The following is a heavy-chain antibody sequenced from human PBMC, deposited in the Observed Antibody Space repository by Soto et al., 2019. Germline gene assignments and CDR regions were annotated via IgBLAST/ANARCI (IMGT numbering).Heavy chain of an antibody. V-gene: IGHV4-4*02. CDR3: ASRDPGTSVDY. CDR2: IYRTGST. CDR1: GGSFTSNNW. D-gene: IGHD1-7*01. Sequence: TLSLTCAVSGGSFTSNNWWTWFRQPPGQGLEWIGEIYRTGSTNYNPSLKSRVTISLDKSENQFSLKVTSLTAADTAVYYCASRDPGTSVDYWGQGTLVTVSS. J-gene: IGHJ4*02.